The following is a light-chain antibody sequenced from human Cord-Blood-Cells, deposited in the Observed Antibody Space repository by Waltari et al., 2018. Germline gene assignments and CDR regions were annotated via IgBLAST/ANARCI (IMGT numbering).Light chain of an antibody. CDR1: QSIISY. Sequence: DIQMTQSPSSLSASVGVRVTITCRASQSIISYFNWYQQKPGKAPKLLIYAASSLQSGVTSRFSGSVSGTDFTLTISRLQPEDFATYDCQQSYSTPYTVGQGTKLEIK. CDR3: QQSYSTPYT. J-gene: IGKJ2*01. CDR2: AAS. V-gene: IGKV1-39*01.